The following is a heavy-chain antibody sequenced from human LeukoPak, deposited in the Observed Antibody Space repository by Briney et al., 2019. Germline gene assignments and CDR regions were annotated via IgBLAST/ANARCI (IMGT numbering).Heavy chain of an antibody. CDR1: GDSVSSNSAA. CDR3: ARGRGYCSSTSCYSGYWFDP. CDR2: TYYRSKWYN. J-gene: IGHJ5*02. V-gene: IGHV6-1*01. Sequence: SQTLSLTCAISGDSVSSNSAAWNWIRQSPSRGLEWLGRTYYRSKWYNDYAVSVKSRVTINPDTSKKQFSVQLNSVTPEDTAVYYCARGRGYCSSTSCYSGYWFDPWGQGTLVTVSS. D-gene: IGHD2-2*01.